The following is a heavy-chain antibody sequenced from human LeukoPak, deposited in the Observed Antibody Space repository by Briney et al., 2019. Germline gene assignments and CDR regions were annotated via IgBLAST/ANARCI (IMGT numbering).Heavy chain of an antibody. CDR3: AKAGGFYPYSMFDY. CDR1: GFTFSSYA. J-gene: IGHJ4*02. Sequence: GVSLRLSCAASGFTFSSYAMTWVRQAPGKGLEWVSAISGSGGSTYYADSVKGRFTISRDNSKNTLYLQMNSLGAEDTAVYYCAKAGGFYPYSMFDYWGQGTLVTVSS. D-gene: IGHD2/OR15-2a*01. CDR2: ISGSGGST. V-gene: IGHV3-23*01.